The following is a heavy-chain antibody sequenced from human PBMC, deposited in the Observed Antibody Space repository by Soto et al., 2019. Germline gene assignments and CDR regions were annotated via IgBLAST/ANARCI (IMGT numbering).Heavy chain of an antibody. Sequence: GGSLRLSCASSVCSFSSHDMHCVRHFAGKGLEWVSAISTAGGTHYADSVKGRFTISRENAKNSLYLQMNSLRAGDTAVYYCAREMGMYGYWYFHRWGRGTLFTVSS. V-gene: IGHV3-13*01. CDR3: AREMGMYGYWYFHR. CDR1: VCSFSSHD. D-gene: IGHD4-17*01. CDR2: ISTAGGT. J-gene: IGHJ2*01.